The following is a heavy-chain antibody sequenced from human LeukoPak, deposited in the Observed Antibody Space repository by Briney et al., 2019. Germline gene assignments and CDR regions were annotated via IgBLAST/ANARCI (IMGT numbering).Heavy chain of an antibody. D-gene: IGHD3-9*01. CDR3: ARGGPYDILTGYRTTPFDY. CDR2: IYYSGST. CDR1: GGSISSYY. V-gene: IGHV4-59*01. J-gene: IGHJ4*02. Sequence: PSETLSLTCTVSGGSISSYYWSWIRQPPGKGLEWIGYIYYSGSTNYNPSLKSRVTISVDTSKNQFSLKLSSVTAADTAVYYCARGGPYDILTGYRTTPFDYWGQGTLVTVSS.